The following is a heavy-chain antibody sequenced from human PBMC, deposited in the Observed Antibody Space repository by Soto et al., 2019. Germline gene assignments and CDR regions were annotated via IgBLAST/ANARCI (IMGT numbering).Heavy chain of an antibody. J-gene: IGHJ4*02. CDR1: GGSISSSSYY. CDR2: IYYSGST. D-gene: IGHD2-15*01. Sequence: QLQLQESGPGLVKPSETLSLTCTVSGGSISSSSYYWGWIRQPPGKGLEWIGSIYYSGSTYYNPSLKSRVTISVDTSKNQFSLKLSSVTAADMAVYYCARQAVVVVGGFDYWGQGTLVTVSS. V-gene: IGHV4-39*01. CDR3: ARQAVVVVGGFDY.